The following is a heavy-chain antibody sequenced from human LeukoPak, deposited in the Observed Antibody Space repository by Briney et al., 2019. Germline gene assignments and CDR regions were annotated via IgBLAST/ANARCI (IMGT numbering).Heavy chain of an antibody. CDR1: GYTFTSYY. D-gene: IGHD3-22*01. Sequence: GASVKVSCKSSGYTFTSYYMHWVRQAPGQGLEWMGIINPSGGSTSYAQKFQGRVTMTRDTSTSTVYMELNSLRSEDTAVYYCARDRVAHDSSGYFAFDIWGQGTMVTVSS. CDR3: ARDRVAHDSSGYFAFDI. V-gene: IGHV1-46*01. J-gene: IGHJ3*02. CDR2: INPSGGST.